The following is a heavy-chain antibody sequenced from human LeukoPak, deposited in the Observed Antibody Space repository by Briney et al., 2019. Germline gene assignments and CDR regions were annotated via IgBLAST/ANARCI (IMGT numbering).Heavy chain of an antibody. CDR1: GYTFSGYY. V-gene: IGHV1-2*06. J-gene: IGHJ4*02. CDR3: ARGLSGSPVGFDY. Sequence: ASVKVSCTASGYTFSGYYMHWVRQAPGQGLEWMGRIDPNSGVANYAQKFQGRVTMTRDTSIGTAHMELSRLRSDDTAVYYCARGLSGSPVGFDYWGQGTLVTVSS. CDR2: IDPNSGVA. D-gene: IGHD1-26*01.